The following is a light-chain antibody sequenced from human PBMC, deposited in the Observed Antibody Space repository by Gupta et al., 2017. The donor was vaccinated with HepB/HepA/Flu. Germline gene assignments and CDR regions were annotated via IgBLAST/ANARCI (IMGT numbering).Light chain of an antibody. CDR3: SSYTSSSTVV. J-gene: IGLJ2*01. V-gene: IGLV2-18*02. CDR1: SSDVGSYNR. CDR2: EVN. Sequence: QSALTQHPSVSGSPGQSVTISCTGTSSDVGSYNRVSWYQQPPGTAPKLMIYEVNNRPSGVPDRFSGSKSGNTASLTISGLQAEDEADYYCSSYTSSSTVVFGGGTKLTVL.